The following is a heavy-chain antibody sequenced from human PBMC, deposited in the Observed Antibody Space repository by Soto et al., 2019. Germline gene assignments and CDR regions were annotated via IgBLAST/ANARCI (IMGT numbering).Heavy chain of an antibody. CDR1: GFTFSSYS. CDR2: ISSSSSTI. J-gene: IGHJ3*02. V-gene: IGHV3-48*01. D-gene: IGHD4-17*01. Sequence: GGSLRLSCAASGFTFSSYSMNWVRQAPGKGLEWVSYISSSSSTIYYADSVKGRFTISRDNAKNSLYLQMNSLRAEDTAVYYCARDRPGTTVTTGGDDAFDIWGQGTMVTVSS. CDR3: ARDRPGTTVTTGGDDAFDI.